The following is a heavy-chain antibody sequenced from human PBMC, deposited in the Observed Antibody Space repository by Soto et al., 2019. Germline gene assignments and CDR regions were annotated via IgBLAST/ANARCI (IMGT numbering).Heavy chain of an antibody. CDR2: ISYDGSNK. V-gene: IGHV3-30*18. CDR1: GFTFSSYG. CDR3: AKDLKFGGYSGPFDY. Sequence: PGGSLRLSCAASGFTFSSYGMHWVRQAPGKGLEWVAVISYDGSNKYYADSVKGRFTISRDESKNTLYLQMNSLRAEDTAVYHCAKDLKFGGYSGPFDYWGQGTLVTVSS. J-gene: IGHJ4*02. D-gene: IGHD5-12*01.